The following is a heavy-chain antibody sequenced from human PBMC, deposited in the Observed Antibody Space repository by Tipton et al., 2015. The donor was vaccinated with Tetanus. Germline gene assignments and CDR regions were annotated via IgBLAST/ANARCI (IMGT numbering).Heavy chain of an antibody. Sequence: QVQLVQSGAEVKKPGASVKVSCKASGYTFTGYYMYWVRQATGQGLEWMGWIDSNSGGTVYAQKFQGRVTMTRDTPISTAYMELRSLRSDDTAVYYCARDRGDYIYYGMDVWGPGTAVTVS. CDR3: ARDRGDYIYYGMDV. CDR1: GYTFTGYY. V-gene: IGHV1-2*02. J-gene: IGHJ6*02. CDR2: IDSNSGGT. D-gene: IGHD3-22*01.